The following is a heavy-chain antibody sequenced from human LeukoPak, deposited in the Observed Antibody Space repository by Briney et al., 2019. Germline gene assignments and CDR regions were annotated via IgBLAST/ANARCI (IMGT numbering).Heavy chain of an antibody. CDR2: LYSGGST. CDR1: GFIVSGNY. D-gene: IGHD5-24*01. V-gene: IGHV3-66*01. CDR3: ASRDKGYYYGMDV. Sequence: PGGSLRLSCAASGFIVSGNYMSWVRQAPGKGLEWVSLLYSGGSTYYADSVKGRFSISRDNSKNTLYLQMNSLRAEDTAVYYCASRDKGYYYGMDVWGQGTTVTVSS. J-gene: IGHJ6*02.